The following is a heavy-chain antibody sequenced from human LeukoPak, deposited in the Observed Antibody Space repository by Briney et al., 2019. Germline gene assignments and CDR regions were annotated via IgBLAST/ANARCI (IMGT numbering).Heavy chain of an antibody. J-gene: IGHJ3*02. CDR3: ARPETEXIGXDAXDI. V-gene: IGHV3-7*01. CDR2: IKQDGSEK. CDR1: GFTFSSYW. D-gene: IGHD1-14*01. Sequence: PGGSLRLSCAASGFTFSSYWMSWVRQAPGKGLEWVANIKQDGSEKYYVDSVKGRFTISRDNAKNSLYLQMNSLRAEDTAVYYCARPETEXIGXDAXDIWGQGTMVTVSS.